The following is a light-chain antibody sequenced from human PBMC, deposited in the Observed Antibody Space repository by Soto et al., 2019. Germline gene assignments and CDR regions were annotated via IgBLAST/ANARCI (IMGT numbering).Light chain of an antibody. CDR3: SSYTSSSSVV. Sequence: QSAPTQPASVSGSPGQSITISCTGTSSDVGGYKYVSWFQQHPDKAPKLIIYDVSKRPSGVSNRFSGPKSGNTASLTISGLQAEDEADYYCSSYTSSSSVVFGGGTKLTVL. CDR1: SSDVGGYKY. CDR2: DVS. V-gene: IGLV2-14*01. J-gene: IGLJ2*01.